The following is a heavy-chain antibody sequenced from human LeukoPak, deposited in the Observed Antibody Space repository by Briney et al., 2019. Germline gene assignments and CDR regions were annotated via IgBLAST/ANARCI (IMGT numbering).Heavy chain of an antibody. Sequence: QPGGSLRLSCVASGFTFRTYEMNWVRQAPGKGLEWVSYISGSGPTVYYADSVRGRFTISRDNAKNSLYLQMNSLRAEDTAVYYCARDKIGYYRWFDPWGQGTLVTVSS. CDR3: ARDKIGYYRWFDP. J-gene: IGHJ5*02. D-gene: IGHD1-26*01. CDR1: GFTFRTYE. V-gene: IGHV3-48*03. CDR2: ISGSGPTV.